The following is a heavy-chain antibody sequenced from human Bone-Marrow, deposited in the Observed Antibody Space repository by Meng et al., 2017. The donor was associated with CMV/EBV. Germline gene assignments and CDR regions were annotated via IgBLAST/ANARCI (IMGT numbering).Heavy chain of an antibody. Sequence: GESLKISCAASGFTFMPYNMNWVRQAPGKGLEWVSSISGSGQDTYYADSLRGRFTVSRDNRRKSLYLQMDALRVEDTAVYYCARDLQTFCGSPGCYDGFPHWGQGTLVTGYS. V-gene: IGHV3-21*01. J-gene: IGHJ4*02. CDR1: GFTFMPYN. CDR2: ISGSGQDT. CDR3: ARDLQTFCGSPGCYDGFPH. D-gene: IGHD2-2*01.